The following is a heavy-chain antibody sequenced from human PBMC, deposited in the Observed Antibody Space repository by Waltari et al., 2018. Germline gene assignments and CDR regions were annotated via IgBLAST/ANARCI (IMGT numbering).Heavy chain of an antibody. D-gene: IGHD1-26*01. Sequence: EVQLLESGGGLVQPGGSLRLSCAASGFTFSSYAMSWVRRAPGKGLEWVSVIYSGGSTYYADSVKGRLTISRDNSKNTRYLQMNSLRAEDTAVYYCAKDFPAYSGSYWSYWGQGTLVTVSS. CDR1: GFTFSSYA. CDR3: AKDFPAYSGSYWSY. CDR2: IYSGGST. J-gene: IGHJ4*02. V-gene: IGHV3-23*03.